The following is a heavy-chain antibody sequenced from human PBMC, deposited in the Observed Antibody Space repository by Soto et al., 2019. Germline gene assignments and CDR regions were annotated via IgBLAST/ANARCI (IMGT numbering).Heavy chain of an antibody. J-gene: IGHJ4*02. CDR2: IYYSGST. CDR1: GGSISSGDYY. Sequence: QVQLQESGPGLVKPSQTLSLTCTVSGGSISSGDYYWSWIRQPPVKGLEWIGYIYYSGSTYYNPSLKSRVTISVDTSKNQFSLKLSSVTAADTAVYYCARADNYCSGGSCYSTGVSDWGQGTLVTVSS. V-gene: IGHV4-30-4*01. CDR3: ARADNYCSGGSCYSTGVSD. D-gene: IGHD2-15*01.